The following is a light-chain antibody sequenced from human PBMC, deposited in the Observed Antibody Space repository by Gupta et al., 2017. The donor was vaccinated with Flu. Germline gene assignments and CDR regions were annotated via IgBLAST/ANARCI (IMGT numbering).Light chain of an antibody. Sequence: SAATLSVTPGNRVNLSWRASQAIRINLAWYHQKPCRARRLIIYGASHWAAGIPETYSGSGTGTEFTLTITSLQSEDFAAYCCKQENTGPLFGRGTRVEIK. CDR3: KQENTGPL. J-gene: IGKJ3*01. CDR2: GAS. V-gene: IGKV3-15*01. CDR1: QAIRIN.